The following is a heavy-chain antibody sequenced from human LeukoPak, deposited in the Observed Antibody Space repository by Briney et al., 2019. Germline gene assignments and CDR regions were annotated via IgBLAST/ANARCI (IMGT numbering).Heavy chain of an antibody. CDR3: ARDQSPKWGSGERYFDY. D-gene: IGHD7-27*01. V-gene: IGHV3-33*08. CDR2: LRHDGSGI. Sequence: PGRSLRLSCAASGFTFNLYAMHWVRQAPGKGLEWVAVLRHDGSGIYYADSVKGRFSISRDNSKNTLYLHMNTLRAEDTAIYYCARDQSPKWGSGERYFDYWGLGTLVTVSS. J-gene: IGHJ4*02. CDR1: GFTFNLYA.